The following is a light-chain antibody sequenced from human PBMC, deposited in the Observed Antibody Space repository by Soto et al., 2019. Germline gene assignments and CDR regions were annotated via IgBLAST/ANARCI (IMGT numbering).Light chain of an antibody. J-gene: IGKJ5*01. CDR2: AAS. CDR3: QQLNNYPTT. Sequence: DIQLTQSPSFLSASVGDRVTITCRASQGISSYLAWYQQKPGKAPKLLIYAASTLQSGVPSRFSGSGSGTEFTLPISSLQPEDFATYYCQQLNNYPTTFGQGTRLEIK. CDR1: QGISSY. V-gene: IGKV1-9*01.